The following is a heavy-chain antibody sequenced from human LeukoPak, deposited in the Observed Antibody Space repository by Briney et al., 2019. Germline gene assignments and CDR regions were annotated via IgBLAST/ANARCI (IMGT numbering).Heavy chain of an antibody. CDR3: ARGMGAYDAFDV. J-gene: IGHJ3*01. CDR1: GFTASSNY. V-gene: IGHV3-66*02. D-gene: IGHD1-26*01. Sequence: PGGSLRLSCVASGFTASSNYMNWVRQAPGKGLEWVSVMYSGGGTHYADSVQGRFTLSRDNSKSTLYLQMNTLRTEDTAVYYCARGMGAYDAFDVWGQGTMVTVSS. CDR2: MYSGGGT.